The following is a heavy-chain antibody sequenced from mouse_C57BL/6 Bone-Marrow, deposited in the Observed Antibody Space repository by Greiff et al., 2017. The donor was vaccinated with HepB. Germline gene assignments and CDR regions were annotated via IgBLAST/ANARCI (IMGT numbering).Heavy chain of an antibody. CDR2: IWGVGST. D-gene: IGHD2-4*01. CDR1: GFSLTSYG. Sequence: VKLVESGPGLVAPSQSLSITCTVSGFSLTSYGLDWVRQSPGKGLEWLGVIWGVGSTNYNSALKSRLSISKDNSKSQVFLKMHSLQTDDTAMYYCVRKGDYPYAMDYWGQGTSVTVSS. V-gene: IGHV2-6*01. CDR3: VRKGDYPYAMDY. J-gene: IGHJ4*01.